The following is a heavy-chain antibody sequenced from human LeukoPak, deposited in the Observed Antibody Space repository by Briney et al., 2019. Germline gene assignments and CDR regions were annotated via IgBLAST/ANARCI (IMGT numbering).Heavy chain of an antibody. Sequence: PSETLSLTCTVSGGSISSYYWSWIRQPPGKGLEWIGYIYYSGSTNYNPSLKSRVTISVDTSKNQFSLKLSSVTAADTAVYYCARHPLGGPFEYWGQGTLVTVSS. CDR2: IYYSGST. J-gene: IGHJ4*02. D-gene: IGHD3-16*01. CDR1: GGSISSYY. V-gene: IGHV4-59*08. CDR3: ARHPLGGPFEY.